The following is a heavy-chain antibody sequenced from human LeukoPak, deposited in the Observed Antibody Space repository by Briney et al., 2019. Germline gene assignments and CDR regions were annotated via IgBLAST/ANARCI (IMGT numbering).Heavy chain of an antibody. V-gene: IGHV1-69*06. J-gene: IGHJ1*01. CDR2: LIFGTG. D-gene: IGHD7-27*01. Sequence: LIFGTGNYAQKFQGRVTITADKSTNTAYMELSSLKSEDAAVYYCARDHDLTGTYEYLKYWGQGTLVSVSS. CDR3: ARDHDLTGTYEYLKY.